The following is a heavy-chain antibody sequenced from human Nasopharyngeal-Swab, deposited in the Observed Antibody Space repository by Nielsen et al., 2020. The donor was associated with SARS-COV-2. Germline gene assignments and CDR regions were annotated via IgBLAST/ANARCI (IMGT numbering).Heavy chain of an antibody. Sequence: WVRQAPGQGLEWMGIVNPGGGSARYSQNFQGRVTMTRDTSTGTVYMELSSLRSEDTAVYYCARGGDPREVVAATDCFDPWGQGTLVTVSS. D-gene: IGHD2-15*01. V-gene: IGHV1-46*01. CDR3: ARGGDPREVVAATDCFDP. CDR2: VNPGGGSA. J-gene: IGHJ5*02.